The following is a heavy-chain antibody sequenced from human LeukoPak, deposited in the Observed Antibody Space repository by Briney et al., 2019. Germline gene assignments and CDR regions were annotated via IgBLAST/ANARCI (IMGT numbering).Heavy chain of an antibody. CDR1: GFTFSDYY. Sequence: GGSLRLSCATSGFTFSDYYMSWVRQAPGKGLEWVSYISNTGRNTYDAESVKGRFTISRDNARESLYLQMNSLRVEDTAMYYCVKDFDGSGPGHWGQGTLVTVSS. V-gene: IGHV3-11*01. D-gene: IGHD4-23*01. CDR2: ISNTGRNT. CDR3: VKDFDGSGPGH. J-gene: IGHJ4*02.